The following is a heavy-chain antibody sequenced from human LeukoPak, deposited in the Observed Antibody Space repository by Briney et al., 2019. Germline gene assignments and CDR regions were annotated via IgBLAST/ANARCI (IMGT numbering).Heavy chain of an antibody. CDR2: IYYSGST. CDR3: ASYPMVRGVIMSTTDAFDI. D-gene: IGHD3-10*01. Sequence: PSETLSLTCTASGGSISSGGYYWSWIRQHPGKGLEWIGYIYYSGSTYYNPSLRSRVTISVDTSKNQFSLKLGSVTAADTAVYYCASYPMVRGVIMSTTDAFDIWGQGTMVTVSS. J-gene: IGHJ3*02. CDR1: GGSISSGGYY. V-gene: IGHV4-31*03.